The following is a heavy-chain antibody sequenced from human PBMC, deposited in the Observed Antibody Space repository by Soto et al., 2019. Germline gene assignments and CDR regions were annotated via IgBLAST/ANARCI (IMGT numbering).Heavy chain of an antibody. J-gene: IGHJ4*02. D-gene: IGHD1-26*01. CDR1: GGTFSSYT. CDR2: ITPTLNIA. V-gene: IGHV1-69*01. CDR3: ARGYYSGSNPSSFDY. Sequence: QLQLVQSGAEVREPGSSVKVSCKASGGTFSSYTVIWVRQAPGQGLEWMGGITPTLNIAKYAEKFQGRVTITADESTSTVNMHLSSLRSEDTAVYFCARGYYSGSNPSSFDYSGQGTLVAVSS.